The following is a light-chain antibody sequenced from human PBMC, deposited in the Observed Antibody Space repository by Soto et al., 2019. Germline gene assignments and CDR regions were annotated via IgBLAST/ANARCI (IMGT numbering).Light chain of an antibody. CDR1: SSDVGGYNY. CDR2: DVS. J-gene: IGLJ1*01. Sequence: QSALTQPASVSGSPGQSITISCTGTSSDVGGYNYVSWYQQHPGKAPKLMIYDVSNRPSGVSNRFSGSKSGNRASLTISGLQAGDEADYYCSSYTSGSTFYVFGTGTKLTVL. V-gene: IGLV2-14*01. CDR3: SSYTSGSTFYV.